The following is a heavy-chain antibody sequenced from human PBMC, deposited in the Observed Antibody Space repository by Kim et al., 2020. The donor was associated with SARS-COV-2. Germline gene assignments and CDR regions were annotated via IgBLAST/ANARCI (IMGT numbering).Heavy chain of an antibody. D-gene: IGHD2-15*01. CDR2: IYPGDSAT. CDR3: ARQYCSGGSCYYDAFDI. CDR1: GYSFTSYG. J-gene: IGHJ3*02. V-gene: IGHV5-51*01. Sequence: GESLKISCKVSGYSFTSYGIGWGRQMPGKGLEWMVIIYPGDSATIYSPSFQGQVPISADKSISTAYLQWSSLKASDTAMYYCARQYCSGGSCYYDAFDIWGQGTSVTVSS.